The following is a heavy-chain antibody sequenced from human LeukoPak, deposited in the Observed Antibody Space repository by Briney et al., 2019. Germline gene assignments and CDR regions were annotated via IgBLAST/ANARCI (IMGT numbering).Heavy chain of an antibody. CDR2: IYYSGST. CDR1: GGSISSGGYY. D-gene: IGHD6-19*01. J-gene: IGHJ4*02. CDR3: ARLSSRWYFSPDY. V-gene: IGHV4-31*03. Sequence: SETLSLTCTVSGGSISSGGYYWSWIRQHPGRGLEWFGYIYYSGSTYYNPSLKSRVTISVDTSKDQFSLNLSSVTAADTAVYYCARLSSRWYFSPDYWGQGTLVTVSS.